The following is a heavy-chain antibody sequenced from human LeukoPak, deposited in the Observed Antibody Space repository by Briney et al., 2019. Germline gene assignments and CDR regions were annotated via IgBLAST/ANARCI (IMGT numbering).Heavy chain of an antibody. D-gene: IGHD3-9*01. V-gene: IGHV4-59*04. J-gene: IGHJ4*02. CDR2: IYYSGST. CDR1: GGSISTYY. Sequence: PSETLSLTCTVSGGSISTYYWSWIRQPPGKGLEWIGYIYYSGSTYYNPSLKSRVTISVDTSKNQFSLKLSSVTAADTAVYYCASRAVWLDYWGQGTLVTVSS. CDR3: ASRAVWLDY.